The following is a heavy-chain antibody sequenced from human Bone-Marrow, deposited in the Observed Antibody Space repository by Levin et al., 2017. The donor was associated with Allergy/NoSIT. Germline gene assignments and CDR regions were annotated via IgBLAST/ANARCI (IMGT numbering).Heavy chain of an antibody. J-gene: IGHJ4*02. D-gene: IGHD2-8*01. Sequence: GESLKISCKVSGYTLTELSMHWVRQAPGKGLEWMGGFDPEDGETIYAQKFQGRVTMTEDTSTDTAYMELSSLRSEDTAVYYCATAAGMVYVYWGQGTLVTVSS. CDR1: GYTLTELS. V-gene: IGHV1-24*01. CDR2: FDPEDGET. CDR3: ATAAGMVYVY.